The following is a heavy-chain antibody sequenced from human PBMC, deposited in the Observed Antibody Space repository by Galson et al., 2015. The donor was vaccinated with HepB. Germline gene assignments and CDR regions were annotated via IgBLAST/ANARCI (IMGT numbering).Heavy chain of an antibody. J-gene: IGHJ4*02. CDR1: GFTFRRYT. V-gene: IGHV3-30*04. Sequence: SLRLSCAASGFTFRRYTMHWVRQAPGKGLEWGALISYDGSKQNYADSVKGRFSISRDNSKNTMYLHMNSLRPEDTAVYYCARGSTYYYDSSGYIFDYWGRGTLVTVSS. CDR2: ISYDGSKQ. CDR3: ARGSTYYYDSSGYIFDY. D-gene: IGHD3-22*01.